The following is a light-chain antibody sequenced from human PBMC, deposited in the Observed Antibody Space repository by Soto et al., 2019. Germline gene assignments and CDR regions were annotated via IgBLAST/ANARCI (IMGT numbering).Light chain of an antibody. V-gene: IGLV4-69*01. CDR2: LNSDGSH. CDR3: QTWVTGIQV. Sequence: QSVLTQSPSASASLGASVKLTCTLSSGHSSYAIAWHQQQPEKGPRYLMKLNSDGSHSKGDGIPDRFSGSSSGAERYLTISXXXXXXXADYYCQTWVTGIQVFGGGTKL. CDR1: SGHSSYA. J-gene: IGLJ2*01.